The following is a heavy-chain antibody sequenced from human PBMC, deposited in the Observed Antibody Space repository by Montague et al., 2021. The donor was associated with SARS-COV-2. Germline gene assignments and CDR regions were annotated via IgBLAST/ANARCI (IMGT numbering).Heavy chain of an antibody. CDR1: SGSISSEDYY. J-gene: IGHJ2*01. CDR3: ARLSGTVAATGVVLSAPDWYFDL. D-gene: IGHD1-26*01. Sequence: SETLSLICTVSSGSISSEDYYWGWIRQAPGKGLEWIGISHSSGNTYYNPSLKSRVTLSVDTSKNHFSLEATSVTAADTATYYCARLSGTVAATGVVLSAPDWYFDLWGRGTLVTFSS. V-gene: IGHV4-39*02. CDR2: SHSSGNT.